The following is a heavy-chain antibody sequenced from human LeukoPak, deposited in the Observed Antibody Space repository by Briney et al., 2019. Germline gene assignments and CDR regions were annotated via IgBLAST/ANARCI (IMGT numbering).Heavy chain of an antibody. CDR3: SRGGRYCRGGGCDHPLAL. V-gene: IGHV3-20*01. Sequence: GGSLSLYCATSNFTFEDYGMRWVRPGQGKGLVGVSGLNGAGGSTDYKYSVRGRFTISIDTGKIFMYLKMKSVRDADAAFYHYSRGGRYCRGGGCDHPLALWGRGTLVTVSS. CDR1: NFTFEDYG. CDR2: LNGAGGST. J-gene: IGHJ2*01. D-gene: IGHD2-15*01.